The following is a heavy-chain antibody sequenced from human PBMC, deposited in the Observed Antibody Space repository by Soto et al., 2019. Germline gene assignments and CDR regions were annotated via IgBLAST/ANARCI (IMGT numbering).Heavy chain of an antibody. CDR2: IYYSGST. J-gene: IGHJ5*02. CDR1: GVSISSGDYY. CDR3: ARGRPDPYYYDTSGHHYVA. D-gene: IGHD3-22*01. Sequence: SETLSLTCTVSGVSISSGDYYWTWIRQPPGKGLEWIGYIYYSGSTYYNPSLKSRVTISVDTSKNQFSLKLSSVTAADSAVYSCARGRPDPYYYDTSGHHYVAWGQGTLVTVSS. V-gene: IGHV4-30-4*01.